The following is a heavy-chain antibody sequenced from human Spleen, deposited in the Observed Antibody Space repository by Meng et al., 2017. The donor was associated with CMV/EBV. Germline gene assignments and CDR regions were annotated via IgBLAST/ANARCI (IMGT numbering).Heavy chain of an antibody. CDR3: VKYDSSGYYYGRLDY. V-gene: IGHV3-21*04. CDR1: GFTFSAYA. J-gene: IGHJ4*02. Sequence: SGFTFSAYAMSWVRQAPGKGLEWVASISSSSASIYYADAVKGRFTISRDNSKNTLSLQMHSLRADDSAVYYCVKYDSSGYYYGRLDYWGQGTLVT. CDR2: ISSSSASI. D-gene: IGHD3-22*01.